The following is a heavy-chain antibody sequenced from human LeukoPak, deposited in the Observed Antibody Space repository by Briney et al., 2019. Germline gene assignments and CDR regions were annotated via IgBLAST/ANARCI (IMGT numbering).Heavy chain of an antibody. V-gene: IGHV3-74*01. CDR1: GFTFSNYW. J-gene: IGHJ4*02. CDR3: ARDTYDTSGYYYGPFDY. Sequence: GGSLRLSCAASGFTFSNYWMHWVRQAPGKGLVWVSHINTDGSATTYADSGKGRFTISRDNAKNTLYLQMHSLRAEDTAVYYCARDTYDTSGYYYGPFDYWGQGTLVTVSS. D-gene: IGHD3-22*01. CDR2: INTDGSAT.